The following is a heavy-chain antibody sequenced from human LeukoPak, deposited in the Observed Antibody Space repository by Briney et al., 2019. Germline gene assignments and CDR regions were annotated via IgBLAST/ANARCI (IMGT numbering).Heavy chain of an antibody. CDR3: ARGSTLATPGGVANDY. CDR1: GYTFTGYY. CDR2: INPNSGGT. D-gene: IGHD3-3*01. Sequence: AASVKVSCTASGYTFTGYYMHWVRQAPGQGLEWIGWINPNSGGTNYAQKFQGRVTMTRDTSISTACMELSSLKSDDAAVYYCARGSTLATPGGVANDYWGQGTLVTVSS. V-gene: IGHV1-2*02. J-gene: IGHJ4*02.